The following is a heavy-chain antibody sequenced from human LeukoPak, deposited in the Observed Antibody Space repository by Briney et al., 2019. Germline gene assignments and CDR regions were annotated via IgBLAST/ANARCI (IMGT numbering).Heavy chain of an antibody. Sequence: GGSLRPSCADSGFTVSSNYMSWVRQAPGKGLEWVSVIYSGGSTYYPDSVKGRFTISRDNSKNTLYLQMNSLRAEDTAVYYCARGSLYSITWYFDYWGQGTLVTVSS. CDR2: IYSGGST. D-gene: IGHD6-13*01. V-gene: IGHV3-66*01. J-gene: IGHJ4*02. CDR3: ARGSLYSITWYFDY. CDR1: GFTVSSNY.